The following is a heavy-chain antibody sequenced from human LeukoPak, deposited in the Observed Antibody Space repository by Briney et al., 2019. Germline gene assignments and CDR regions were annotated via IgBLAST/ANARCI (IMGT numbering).Heavy chain of an antibody. Sequence: ASVKVSCKASGYTFTTYGISWVRQAPGQGPEWMGWISAYNGNTNYAQKLQGRVTMTTDTSTSTAYMELRSLRSDDTAVYYCARVIHSREDDYWGQGTLVTVSS. J-gene: IGHJ4*02. V-gene: IGHV1-18*01. D-gene: IGHD1-26*01. CDR3: ARVIHSREDDY. CDR1: GYTFTTYG. CDR2: ISAYNGNT.